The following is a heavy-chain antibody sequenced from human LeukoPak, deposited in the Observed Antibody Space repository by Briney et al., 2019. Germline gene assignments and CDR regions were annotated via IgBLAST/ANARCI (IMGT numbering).Heavy chain of an antibody. J-gene: IGHJ3*02. CDR1: GGSISSSNW. Sequence: SETLSLTCAVSGGSISSSNWWGWVRQPPGEGLEWIGEIYHSGSTNYNPALKSRVTISVDKSKNQFSLKLSSVTAADTAVYYCARVPDSSGYTPLAPAAFDIWGQGTMVTVSS. V-gene: IGHV4-4*02. CDR2: IYHSGST. D-gene: IGHD3-22*01. CDR3: ARVPDSSGYTPLAPAAFDI.